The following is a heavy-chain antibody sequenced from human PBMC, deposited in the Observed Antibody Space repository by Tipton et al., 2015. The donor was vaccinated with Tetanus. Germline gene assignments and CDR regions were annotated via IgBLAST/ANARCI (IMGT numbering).Heavy chain of an antibody. D-gene: IGHD3-10*01. V-gene: IGHV4-59*01. CDR1: GDSISSYY. Sequence: LRLSCTVSGDSISSYYWSWIRQPPGKGLEWVGYIYYSGSTNYNPSLKRRVTISDDTSKNQFSLKLTSVTAADTAVYYCARDREYYYGSGSHFYFDSWGQGILVTVSS. CDR2: IYYSGST. J-gene: IGHJ4*02. CDR3: ARDREYYYGSGSHFYFDS.